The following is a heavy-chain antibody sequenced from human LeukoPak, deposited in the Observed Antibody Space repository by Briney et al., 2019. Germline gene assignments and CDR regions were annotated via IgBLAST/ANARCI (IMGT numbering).Heavy chain of an antibody. J-gene: IGHJ4*02. CDR3: ARENEWFGELGIDY. CDR2: ISAYNGNT. Sequence: ASVKVSCKASGYTFTSYGISWVRQAPGQGLEWMGWISAYNGNTDYAQKLQGRVTLTTDTSTSTAYMELRSLRSDDTAVYYCARENEWFGELGIDYWGQGTLVTVSS. D-gene: IGHD3-10*01. V-gene: IGHV1-18*01. CDR1: GYTFTSYG.